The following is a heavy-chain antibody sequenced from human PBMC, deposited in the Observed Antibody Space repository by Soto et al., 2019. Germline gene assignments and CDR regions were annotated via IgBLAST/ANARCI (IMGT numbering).Heavy chain of an antibody. J-gene: IGHJ6*02. V-gene: IGHV6-1*01. CDR1: GDSVSSNSAA. D-gene: IGHD6-6*01. Sequence: SQTLSLTCAISGDSVSSNSAAWNWIRQSPSRGLEWLGRTYYRSKWYNDYAVTVKSRITINPDTSKNQFSLQLNSVTPEDTAVYYCAASIGYYPYYGMDVWGQGTTVTVSS. CDR2: TYYRSKWYN. CDR3: AASIGYYPYYGMDV.